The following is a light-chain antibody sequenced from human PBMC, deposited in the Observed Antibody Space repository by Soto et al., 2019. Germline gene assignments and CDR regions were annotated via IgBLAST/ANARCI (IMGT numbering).Light chain of an antibody. CDR2: AAS. J-gene: IGKJ4*01. V-gene: IGKV1-27*01. Sequence: DIQMTQSPSSLSASLGDRVTITCRARQCIGVYLAWFQQKPGKVPRLLIYAASALQSGVPARFSGGGSGTDFTLTINSLQPEDVATYFCQKYNSAPLTFGGGTKVEIK. CDR3: QKYNSAPLT. CDR1: QCIGVY.